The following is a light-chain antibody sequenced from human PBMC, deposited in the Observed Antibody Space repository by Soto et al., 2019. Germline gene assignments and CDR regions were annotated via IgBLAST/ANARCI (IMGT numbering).Light chain of an antibody. CDR3: CSYAGSYNIYL. V-gene: IGLV2-11*01. Sequence: QSALTQPRSVSGSPGQSVTISCTGTSSDVGYYNYVSWYQRHPGKAPKLMIYAVFKRPSGVPDRFSGSKSGNTASLTISGLQAEDEGDYYCCSYAGSYNIYLFGTRTKGTVL. J-gene: IGLJ1*01. CDR1: SSDVGYYNY. CDR2: AVF.